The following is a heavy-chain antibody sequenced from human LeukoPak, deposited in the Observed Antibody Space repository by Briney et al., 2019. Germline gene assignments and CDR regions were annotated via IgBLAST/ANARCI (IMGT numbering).Heavy chain of an antibody. D-gene: IGHD6-19*01. J-gene: IGHJ4*02. Sequence: SETLSLSCTVSGGAISSGSYHWSWIRQPAGKGLEWIGGVQASGSINYDPSLKSGVTISVDSSRKQFSLNLNSVTAADTAVYYCARDPVDGFAFFDYRGQGTMVAVPS. V-gene: IGHV4-61*02. CDR3: ARDPVDGFAFFDY. CDR1: GGAISSGSYH. CDR2: VQASGSI.